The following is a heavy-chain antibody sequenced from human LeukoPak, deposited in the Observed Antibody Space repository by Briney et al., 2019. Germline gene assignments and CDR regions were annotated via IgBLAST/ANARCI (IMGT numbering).Heavy chain of an antibody. CDR2: IKTKGEGGTV. Sequence: GSLRLSCAASGFTFSSYSMNWVRQAPGKGLEWVGRIKTKGEGGTVDYAAPVKGRFTISRDDSKNTLYLQMNSLKTEDTAIYYCMSDLDNWGQGTLVTVSS. CDR1: GFTFSSYS. J-gene: IGHJ4*02. V-gene: IGHV3-15*01. CDR3: MSDLDN.